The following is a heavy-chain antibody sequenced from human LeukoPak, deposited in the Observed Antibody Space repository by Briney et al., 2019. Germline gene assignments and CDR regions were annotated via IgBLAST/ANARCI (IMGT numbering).Heavy chain of an antibody. J-gene: IGHJ4*02. CDR1: GYSISSGYY. CDR3: ARDIEYYYDSSGYGGFDY. V-gene: IGHV4-38-2*02. Sequence: SETLSLTCAVSGYSISSGYYWGWIRQPPGKGLEWIGSIYHSGSTYYNPSLKSRVTISVDTSKNQFSLKLSSVTAADTAVYYCARDIEYYYDSSGYGGFDYWGQGTLVTVSS. CDR2: IYHSGST. D-gene: IGHD3-22*01.